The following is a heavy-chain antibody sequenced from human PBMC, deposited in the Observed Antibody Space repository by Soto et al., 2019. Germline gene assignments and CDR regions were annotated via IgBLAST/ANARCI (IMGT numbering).Heavy chain of an antibody. J-gene: IGHJ4*02. D-gene: IGHD2-8*02. CDR3: ARDTGDGNFDF. Sequence: ASVKVSCKASGYTFSSYAMHWVRQAPGQRLEWMGWINAGYGNTKSSQKFQDRVTISRDTSASTAYMELTSLRSEDTAVYYGARDTGDGNFDFWGQGTRVTVSS. V-gene: IGHV1-3*01. CDR2: INAGYGNT. CDR1: GYTFSSYA.